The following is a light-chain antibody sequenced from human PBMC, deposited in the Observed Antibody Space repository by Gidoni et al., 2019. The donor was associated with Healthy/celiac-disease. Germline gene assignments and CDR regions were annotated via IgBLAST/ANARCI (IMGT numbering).Light chain of an antibody. V-gene: IGKV1-NL1*01. CDR3: QQYDSTSGFT. Sequence: DTQMTQSPSSLSASVGDRVTTTCRASQGISNSLAWYQQKPGNAPKLLLYAASRLESGVPSRFSGSGSGTDYTLTISSLQPEDFATYYCQQYDSTSGFTFXHXTKVDIK. CDR1: QGISNS. J-gene: IGKJ3*01. CDR2: AAS.